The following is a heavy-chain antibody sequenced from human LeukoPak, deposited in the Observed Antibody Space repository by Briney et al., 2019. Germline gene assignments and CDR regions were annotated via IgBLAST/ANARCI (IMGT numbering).Heavy chain of an antibody. D-gene: IGHD3-16*01. J-gene: IGHJ4*02. CDR2: LQSDGNNR. CDR3: AKNWATYYFDY. V-gene: IGHV3-30*02. Sequence: GGSLGLSCAASGFTLSRYAMHWLRQAPGKGLEWVAFLQSDGNNRYHADSVKGRFTISRDNSKNTLFLQMSSLRAEDTAVYYCAKNWATYYFDYWGQGTLVTVSS. CDR1: GFTLSRYA.